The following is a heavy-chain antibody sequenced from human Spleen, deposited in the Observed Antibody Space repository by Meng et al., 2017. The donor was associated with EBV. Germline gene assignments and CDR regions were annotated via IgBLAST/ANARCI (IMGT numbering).Heavy chain of an antibody. J-gene: IGHJ4*02. Sequence: VGSWGALVKPGCSFRLFLAASGFTVSDYYITWIRQAPGTVLEWVSYLSGTGRTIYYADSVKGRFTISRDNAKNSLYLQMETLRPDDTAVYFCARVGVSENSIDYWGPGTLVTVSS. D-gene: IGHD3-3*01. CDR3: ARVGVSENSIDY. CDR1: GFTVSDYY. CDR2: LSGTGRTI. V-gene: IGHV3-11*01.